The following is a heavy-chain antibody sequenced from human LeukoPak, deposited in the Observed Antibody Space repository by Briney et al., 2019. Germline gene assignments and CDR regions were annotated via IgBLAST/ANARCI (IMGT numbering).Heavy chain of an antibody. V-gene: IGHV3-15*01. CDR2: IKSKTDGGTT. Sequence: GGSLRLSCAASGFTFSNAWMGWVRQAPGKGLEWVGRIKSKTDGGTTDYAAPVKGRFTTSRDDSKNTLYLQMNSLKTEDTAVYYCTTMAELWFGEFDYWGQGTLVTVSS. D-gene: IGHD3-10*01. CDR1: GFTFSNAW. CDR3: TTMAELWFGEFDY. J-gene: IGHJ4*02.